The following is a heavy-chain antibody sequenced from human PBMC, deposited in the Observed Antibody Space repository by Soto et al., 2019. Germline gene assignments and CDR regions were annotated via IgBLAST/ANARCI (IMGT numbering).Heavy chain of an antibody. CDR2: INPNSGGT. D-gene: IGHD3-10*01. Sequence: GASVKVSCKASGHTFTGYYMHWVRQAPGRGLEWMGWINPNSGGTNYAQKFQGWVTMTRDTSISTAYMELSRLRSDDTAVYYCARGSGSYYKLPYDYFDYWGQGTLVTVSS. J-gene: IGHJ4*02. V-gene: IGHV1-2*04. CDR1: GHTFTGYY. CDR3: ARGSGSYYKLPYDYFDY.